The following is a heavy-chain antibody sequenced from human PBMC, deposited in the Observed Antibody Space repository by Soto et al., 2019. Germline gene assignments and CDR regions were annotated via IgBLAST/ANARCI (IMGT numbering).Heavy chain of an antibody. V-gene: IGHV4-59*12. D-gene: IGHD3-10*01. CDR3: ARVAHTITMVRGPLGY. Sequence: SETLSLTCTVSGGSISSYYWSWIRQPPGKGLEWIGYIYYSGSTNYNPSLKSRVTISVDTSKNQFSLKLSSVTAADTAVYYCARVAHTITMVRGPLGYWGQGTLVTVSS. CDR2: IYYSGST. CDR1: GGSISSYY. J-gene: IGHJ4*02.